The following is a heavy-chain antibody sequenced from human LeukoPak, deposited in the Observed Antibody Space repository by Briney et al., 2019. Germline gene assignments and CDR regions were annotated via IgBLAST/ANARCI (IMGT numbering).Heavy chain of an antibody. D-gene: IGHD5-18*01. CDR2: ISSVGIT. Sequence: PSETLSLTCTVSDGSISGYYWAWFRQPPGEGLEWIGYISSVGITKYNPSLQSRLTISVDTSKNQFSLILNSVTAADTAVYYCARDDSFQFDNWGQGTLVTVSS. V-gene: IGHV4-4*08. CDR1: DGSISGYY. J-gene: IGHJ4*02. CDR3: ARDDSFQFDN.